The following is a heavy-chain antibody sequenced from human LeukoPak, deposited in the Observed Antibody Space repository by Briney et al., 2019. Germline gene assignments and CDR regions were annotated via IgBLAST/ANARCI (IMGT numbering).Heavy chain of an antibody. V-gene: IGHV3-30*04. CDR1: GFTFSSYA. D-gene: IGHD3-9*01. J-gene: IGHJ4*02. Sequence: GRSRRLSCAASGFTFSSYAMHWVRQAPGKGLEWVAVISYHGSNKYYADSVKGRFTISRDNSKNTLYLQMNSLRAEDTAVYYCARDILTRALDYWGQGTLVTVSS. CDR2: ISYHGSNK. CDR3: ARDILTRALDY.